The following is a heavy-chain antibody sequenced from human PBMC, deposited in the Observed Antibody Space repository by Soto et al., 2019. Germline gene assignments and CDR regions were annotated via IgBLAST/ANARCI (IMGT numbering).Heavy chain of an antibody. J-gene: IGHJ4*02. CDR1: GFTFDDYA. CDR3: AKDMGPDIVVVPAPIDY. CDR2: ISWNSGSI. Sequence: GGSLRLSCAASGFTFDDYAMHWVRQAPGKGLEWVSGISWNSGSIGYADSVKGRFTISRDNAKNSLYLQMNSLRAEDTALYYCAKDMGPDIVVVPAPIDYWGQGTLVTVSS. V-gene: IGHV3-9*01. D-gene: IGHD2-2*01.